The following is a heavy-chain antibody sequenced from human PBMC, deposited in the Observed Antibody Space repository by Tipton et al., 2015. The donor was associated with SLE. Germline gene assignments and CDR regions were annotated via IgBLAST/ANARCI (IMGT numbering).Heavy chain of an antibody. CDR2: INHSGST. CDR1: GGSFSGYY. V-gene: IGHV4-34*01. Sequence: LRLSCAVYGGSFSGYYWSWIRQPPGKGLEWIGEINHSGSTNYNPSLKSRVTISVDTSKNQFSLKLSSVTAADTAVYYCARANPIAAAGIDFDYWGQGTLVTVSS. D-gene: IGHD6-13*01. J-gene: IGHJ4*02. CDR3: ARANPIAAAGIDFDY.